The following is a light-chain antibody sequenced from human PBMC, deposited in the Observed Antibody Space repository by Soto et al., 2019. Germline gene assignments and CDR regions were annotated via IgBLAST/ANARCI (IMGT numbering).Light chain of an antibody. CDR2: SAS. Sequence: DIQMTQSASTLSASVGDRVTITCRASQRISTWLAWYKQKPGKAPTLLIYSASTLQSGVPSRVSGSGSETEFSLTIRALQPEDFATYYCQQLRRYPLTFGGGTKVDIK. CDR3: QQLRRYPLT. CDR1: QRISTW. V-gene: IGKV1-5*03. J-gene: IGKJ4*01.